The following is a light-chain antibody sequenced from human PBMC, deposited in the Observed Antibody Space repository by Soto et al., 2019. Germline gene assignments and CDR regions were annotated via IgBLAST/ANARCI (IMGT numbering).Light chain of an antibody. CDR3: QQNYNTPYT. CDR2: AAS. V-gene: IGKV1-39*01. Sequence: DIQMTQSPSSLSASIGDRVTITCRAYDSISSYLNWYQQKPGKAPELLIYAASNLQTGVPSRFSGSGSGTVFTLTVASLQPEDFATYYCQQNYNTPYTFGQGTRLEIK. CDR1: DSISSY. J-gene: IGKJ2*01.